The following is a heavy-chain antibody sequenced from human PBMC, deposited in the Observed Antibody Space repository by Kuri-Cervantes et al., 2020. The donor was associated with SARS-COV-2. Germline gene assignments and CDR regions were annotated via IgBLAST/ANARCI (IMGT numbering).Heavy chain of an antibody. J-gene: IGHJ4*02. Sequence: GESLKISCKASGYTFTSYGISWVRQAPGQGLEWMGWISAYNGNTNYAQKLQGRVTMTTDTSTSTAYMELRSLRSDDTAVYYCARDMGDRLLWFGELLYWGQGTLVTVSS. CDR2: ISAYNGNT. D-gene: IGHD3-10*01. CDR3: ARDMGDRLLWFGELLY. V-gene: IGHV1-18*04. CDR1: GYTFTSYG.